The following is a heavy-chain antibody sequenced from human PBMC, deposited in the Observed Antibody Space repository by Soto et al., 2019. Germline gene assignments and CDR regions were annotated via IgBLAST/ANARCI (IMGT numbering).Heavy chain of an antibody. J-gene: IGHJ4*02. CDR3: ARPLEMATIVHFDY. CDR2: IYYSGST. V-gene: IGHV4-39*01. Sequence: QLQLQESGPGLVKPSETLSLTCTVSGGSISRSSYYWGWIRQPPGKGLEWVGSIYYSGSTYYNPSLKSRVTISVDTSKNQFSLKLSSVTAADTAVYYCARPLEMATIVHFDYWGPGTLVTVSS. CDR1: GGSISRSSYY. D-gene: IGHD5-12*01.